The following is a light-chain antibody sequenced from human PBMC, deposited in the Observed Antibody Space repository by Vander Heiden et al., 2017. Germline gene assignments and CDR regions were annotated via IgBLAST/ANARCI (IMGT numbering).Light chain of an antibody. CDR2: EVS. CDR3: SSYTSSSTLVV. V-gene: IGLV2-14*01. Sequence: QSALTQPASVSGSPAPSITISCTGTSSDVGGYNYVSWYQQHPGKAPKLMIYEVSNRPSGVSNRFSGSKSGNTASLTISGLQAEDEADYYCSSYTSSSTLVVFGGGTKLTVL. J-gene: IGLJ2*01. CDR1: SSDVGGYNY.